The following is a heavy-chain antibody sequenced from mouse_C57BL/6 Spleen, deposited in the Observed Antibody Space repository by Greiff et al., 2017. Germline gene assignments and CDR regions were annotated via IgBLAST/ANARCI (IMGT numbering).Heavy chain of an antibody. V-gene: IGHV1-64*01. D-gene: IGHD1-1*01. CDR2: IHPNSGST. CDR3: ASGSSYEWYFDV. CDR1: GYTFTSYW. J-gene: IGHJ1*03. Sequence: VKLQQPGAELVKPGASVKLSCKASGYTFTSYWMHWVKQRPGQGLEWIGMIHPNSGSTNYNEKFKSKATLTVDKSSSTAYMQLSSLTSEDSAVYYGASGSSYEWYFDVWGTGTTVTVSS.